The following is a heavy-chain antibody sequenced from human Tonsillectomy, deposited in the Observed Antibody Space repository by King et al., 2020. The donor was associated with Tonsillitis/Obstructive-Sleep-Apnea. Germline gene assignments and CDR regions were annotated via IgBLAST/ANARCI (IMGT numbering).Heavy chain of an antibody. D-gene: IGHD1-26*01. V-gene: IGHV4-61*01. CDR2: IYYSGST. Sequence: VPLQESGPGLVKPSETLSLTCNVSGGSVSSGSYYWRWIRQPPGKGLEWIGYIYYSGSTNYNPSLKSRVTISVDTSKNQFSLRLSSVTAADTAVYYCARVGSTFRDYWGQGTLVTVSS. CDR3: ARVGSTFRDY. CDR1: GGSVSSGSYY. J-gene: IGHJ4*02.